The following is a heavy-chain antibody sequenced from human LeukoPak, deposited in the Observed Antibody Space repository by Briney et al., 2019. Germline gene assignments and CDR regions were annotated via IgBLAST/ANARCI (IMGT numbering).Heavy chain of an antibody. D-gene: IGHD3-22*01. CDR2: IYSSGST. J-gene: IGHJ4*02. CDR1: GGSISSYY. CDR3: AREATRSETSGYYHFVY. V-gene: IGHV4-4*07. Sequence: PSETLSLTCTVSGGSISSYYWSWIRQPAGKGLEWIGCIYSSGSTNYNPSLKSRVTMSVDMSKNQFSLKLSSVTAADTAVYYCAREATRSETSGYYHFVYWGQGTLVTVSS.